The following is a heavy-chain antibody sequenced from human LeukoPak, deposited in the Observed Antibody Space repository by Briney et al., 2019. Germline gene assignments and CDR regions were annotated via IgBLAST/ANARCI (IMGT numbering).Heavy chain of an antibody. CDR1: GFTFGDYA. V-gene: IGHV3-66*01. Sequence: GGSLRLSCTASGFTFGDYAMSWFRQAPGKGLEWVSVIYSGGSTYYADSVKGRFTISRDNSKNTLYLQMSSLRAEDTAVYYCARGSLWELLGFDYWGQGTLVTVSS. CDR3: ARGSLWELLGFDY. J-gene: IGHJ4*02. D-gene: IGHD1-26*01. CDR2: IYSGGST.